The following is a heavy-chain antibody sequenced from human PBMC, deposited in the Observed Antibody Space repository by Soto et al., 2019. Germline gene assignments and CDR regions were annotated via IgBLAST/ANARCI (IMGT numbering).Heavy chain of an antibody. Sequence: ASVKVSCKASGYTFTSYDINWVRHATGQGLEWMGWMNPNSGNTGYAQKFQGRVTMTRNTSISTAYMELSSLRSEDTAVYYCALGSSNLYLHLFQHWGQGTLVTLSS. J-gene: IGHJ1*01. CDR2: MNPNSGNT. V-gene: IGHV1-8*01. D-gene: IGHD4-4*01. CDR1: GYTFTSYD. CDR3: ALGSSNLYLHLFQH.